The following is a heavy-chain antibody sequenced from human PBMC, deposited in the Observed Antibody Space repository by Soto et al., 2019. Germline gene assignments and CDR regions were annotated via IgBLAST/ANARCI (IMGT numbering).Heavy chain of an antibody. D-gene: IGHD6-6*01. CDR2: ISSDGSNR. J-gene: IGHJ6*02. CDR3: ARDRGGMGYSSSSVYYYGMDV. CDR1: GFTFSSYA. V-gene: IGHV3-30-3*01. Sequence: QVQLVESGGGVVQPGRSLRLSCAASGFTFSSYAMHWVRQAPGKGLERVAGISSDGSNRYYADSVKGRFTISGDNSKNTLYLQMNSLRAEDTAVYYCARDRGGMGYSSSSVYYYGMDVWGQGTTVTVSS.